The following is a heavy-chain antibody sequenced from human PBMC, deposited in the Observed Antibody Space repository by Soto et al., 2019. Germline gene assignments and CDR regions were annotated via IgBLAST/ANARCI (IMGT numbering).Heavy chain of an antibody. J-gene: IGHJ6*02. D-gene: IGHD3-16*02. Sequence: GGSLRLSCAASGFTFSSYWMSWVRQAPGKGLEWVANIKQDGSGKYYVDSVKGRFTISRDNAKNSLYLQMNSLRAEDTAVYYCARDQSFTGYYYYYYGMDVWGQGTTVTVSS. CDR2: IKQDGSGK. CDR3: ARDQSFTGYYYYYYGMDV. CDR1: GFTFSSYW. V-gene: IGHV3-7*01.